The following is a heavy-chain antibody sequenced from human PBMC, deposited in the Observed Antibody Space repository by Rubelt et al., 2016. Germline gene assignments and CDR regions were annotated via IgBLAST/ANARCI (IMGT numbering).Heavy chain of an antibody. CDR1: GGSFSDYY. Sequence: QVQLQQWGAGLLKPSETLSLTCAVYGGSFSDYYWNWIRQPPGKGLEWIGEINHSGSTNYNPSLKSRFTISVDTSKNQFSLRLNSVTAADTSVYYCARGMWGLRRTFDIWGQGTMVTVSS. D-gene: IGHD1-26*01. CDR3: ARGMWGLRRTFDI. V-gene: IGHV4-34*01. CDR2: INHSGST. J-gene: IGHJ3*02.